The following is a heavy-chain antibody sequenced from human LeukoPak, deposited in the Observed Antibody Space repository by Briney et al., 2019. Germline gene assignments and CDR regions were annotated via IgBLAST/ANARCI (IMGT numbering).Heavy chain of an antibody. CDR1: GFTFSSYA. V-gene: IGHV3-23*01. CDR3: ARWHAITTTVTTGGLWGPRTTTKEDAFDI. D-gene: IGHD4-17*01. CDR2: ISGSGGST. Sequence: GGSLRLSCAASGFTFSSYAMSWVRQAPGKGLEWVSAISGSGGSTYYADSVQGRFTISRDNAKNSLYLQMNSLRAEDTAVYYCARWHAITTTVTTGGLWGPRTTTKEDAFDIWGQGTMVTVSS. J-gene: IGHJ3*02.